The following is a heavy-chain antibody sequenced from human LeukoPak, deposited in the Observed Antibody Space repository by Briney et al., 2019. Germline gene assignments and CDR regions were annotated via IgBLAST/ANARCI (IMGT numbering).Heavy chain of an antibody. Sequence: GGSLRLSCAASGFTVSSNYMSWVRQSPGKGLEWVSVIYSGGSTYYADSVKGRFTISRHNSKNTLYLQMNSLRAEDTAVYYCARAEGIAAAGFNYWGQGTLVTVSS. CDR1: GFTVSSNY. CDR2: IYSGGST. V-gene: IGHV3-53*04. D-gene: IGHD6-13*01. J-gene: IGHJ4*02. CDR3: ARAEGIAAAGFNY.